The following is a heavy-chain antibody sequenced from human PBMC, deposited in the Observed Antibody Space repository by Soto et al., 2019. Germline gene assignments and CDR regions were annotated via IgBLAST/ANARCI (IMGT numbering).Heavy chain of an antibody. J-gene: IGHJ5*02. CDR1: GGSISEKY. CDR3: VASLQASGLTSLDP. CDR2: IFANGHT. V-gene: IGHV4-4*07. Sequence: PSETLSLTCIVSGGSISEKYWNWVRQPPGKGLEWIGLIFANGHTDYNPSLKSRVTMSVDASKNQFSLRLTSMTAADTAVYYCVASLQASGLTSLDPWGRGPLVTVYS.